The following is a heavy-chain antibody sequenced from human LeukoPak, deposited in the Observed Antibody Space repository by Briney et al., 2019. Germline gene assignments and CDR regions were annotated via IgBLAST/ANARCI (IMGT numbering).Heavy chain of an antibody. D-gene: IGHD4/OR15-4a*01. Sequence: GASVKVSCKASGGTFSSYTISWVRQAPGQGLEWMGWISAYDGNTNYAQKFQGRATMTTDTSTSTAYMELRSLRYDDTAVYYCAKERNIRAGATDWGQGTLVTVSS. CDR1: GGTFSSYT. J-gene: IGHJ4*02. V-gene: IGHV1-18*01. CDR3: AKERNIRAGATD. CDR2: ISAYDGNT.